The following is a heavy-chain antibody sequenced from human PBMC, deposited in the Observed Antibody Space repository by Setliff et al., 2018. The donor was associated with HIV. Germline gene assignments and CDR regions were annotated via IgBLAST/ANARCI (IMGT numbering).Heavy chain of an antibody. CDR2: IIPIFGTT. V-gene: IGHV1-69*05. CDR3: ASVPMEYSGYNSDSGSYYYHHGLDV. Sequence: GASVKVSCKASGGTFSTHAINWVRQAPGQGLEWMGGIIPIFGTTHYAQKFQGRVTITTDESTNTAYMELGSLRSEDTAVNYCASVPMEYSGYNSDSGSYYYHHGLDVWGQGTTVTVSS. J-gene: IGHJ6*02. CDR1: GGTFSTHA. D-gene: IGHD5-12*01.